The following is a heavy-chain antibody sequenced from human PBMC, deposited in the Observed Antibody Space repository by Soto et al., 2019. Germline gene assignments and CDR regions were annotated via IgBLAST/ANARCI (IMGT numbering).Heavy chain of an antibody. D-gene: IGHD3-3*01. CDR2: IYYSGST. J-gene: IGHJ5*02. V-gene: IGHV4-59*01. Sequence: PSETLSLTCTVSGGSISSYYWSWIRQPPGKGLEWIGYIYYSGSTNYNPALKSRVTISVDTSKNQFSLKLSSVTAADTAVYYCAAYDDNWFYPWGQGTLVNVSS. CDR3: AAYDDNWFYP. CDR1: GGSISSYY.